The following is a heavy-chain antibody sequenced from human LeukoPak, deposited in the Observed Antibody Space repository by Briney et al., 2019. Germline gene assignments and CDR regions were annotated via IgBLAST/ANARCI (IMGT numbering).Heavy chain of an antibody. CDR3: ARDGSSDYYYYYGMDV. CDR1: GFTFSSYA. CDR2: ISGSGGST. Sequence: GGSLRLSCAASGFTFSSYAMSWVRQAPGKGLEWVSAISGSGGSTYYADSVKGRFTISRDNSKKTLFLQMNSLRAEDTAVYYCARDGSSDYYYYYGMDVWGQGTTVTVSS. J-gene: IGHJ6*02. D-gene: IGHD6-6*01. V-gene: IGHV3-23*01.